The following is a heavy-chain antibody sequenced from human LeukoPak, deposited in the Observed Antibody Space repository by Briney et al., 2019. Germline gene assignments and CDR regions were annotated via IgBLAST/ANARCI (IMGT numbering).Heavy chain of an antibody. CDR1: GGSISSGSYY. V-gene: IGHV4-61*02. Sequence: SETLSLTCTVSGGSISSGSYYWSWIRQPAGKGLEWIGRIYTSGSTNYNPSLKSRVAISVDTSKNQFSLKLSSVTAADTAVYYCASEKAVAGYYWGQGTLVTVSS. CDR3: ASEKAVAGYY. J-gene: IGHJ4*02. CDR2: IYTSGST. D-gene: IGHD6-19*01.